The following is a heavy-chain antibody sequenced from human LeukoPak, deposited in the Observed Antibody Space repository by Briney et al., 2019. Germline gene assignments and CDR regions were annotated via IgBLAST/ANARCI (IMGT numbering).Heavy chain of an antibody. CDR3: TKDHGSGSYYFDH. CDR1: GFTFSNVW. D-gene: IGHD3-10*01. J-gene: IGHJ4*02. Sequence: GGSLRLSCAASGFTFSNVWMSWVRQAPGKGLEWVGRIKSKTDGGTVDYAAPVKGRFTISRDDLKNTLYLEMNSLKTEDTAVYYCTKDHGSGSYYFDHWGQGTLVTASS. CDR2: IKSKTDGGTV. V-gene: IGHV3-15*01.